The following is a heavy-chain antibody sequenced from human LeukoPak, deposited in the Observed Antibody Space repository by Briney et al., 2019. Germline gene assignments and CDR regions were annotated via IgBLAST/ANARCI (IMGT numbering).Heavy chain of an antibody. Sequence: GGSLRLSCAASGFTFSAYGMHWVRQAPGKGLEWVAVIWFDGSNEYYADSVKGRFTVSRDNSKKTLYLQMNSLRAEDAAAYYCAKSLYTCSSTSCHTFDMWGQGTMVTVSS. D-gene: IGHD2-2*01. V-gene: IGHV3-33*06. CDR1: GFTFSAYG. CDR3: AKSLYTCSSTSCHTFDM. J-gene: IGHJ3*02. CDR2: IWFDGSNE.